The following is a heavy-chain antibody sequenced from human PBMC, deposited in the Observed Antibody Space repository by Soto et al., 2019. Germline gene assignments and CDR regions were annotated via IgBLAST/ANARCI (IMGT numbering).Heavy chain of an antibody. CDR3: ARGRNYYYYGMDV. Sequence: PSGTLSLTCNASGVSISGYYWTWIRQPPGKGLEWIGHIYYSGSTNYNPSLKSRVTISVDTSKNQFSLKLSSVTAADTAVYYCARGRNYYYYGMDVWGQGTTVTVSS. CDR1: GVSISGYY. V-gene: IGHV4-59*01. J-gene: IGHJ6*02. CDR2: IYYSGST.